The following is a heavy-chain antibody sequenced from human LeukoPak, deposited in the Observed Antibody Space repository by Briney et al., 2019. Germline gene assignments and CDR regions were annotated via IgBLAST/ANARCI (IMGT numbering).Heavy chain of an antibody. CDR3: ATRHSYYYDSSGPNDAFDI. CDR1: GGSISSSSYY. Sequence: PSETLSLTCTVSGGSISSSSYYCGWIRQPPGKGLEWIGSIYYSGSTYYNPSLKSRVTISVDTSKNQFSLKLSSVTAADTAVYYCATRHSYYYDSSGPNDAFDIWGQGTMVTVSS. V-gene: IGHV4-39*07. J-gene: IGHJ3*02. CDR2: IYYSGST. D-gene: IGHD3-22*01.